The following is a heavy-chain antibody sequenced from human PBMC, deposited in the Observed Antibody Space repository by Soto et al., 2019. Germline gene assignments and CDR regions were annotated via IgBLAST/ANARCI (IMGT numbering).Heavy chain of an antibody. J-gene: IGHJ4*02. D-gene: IGHD1-1*01. CDR2: IYHSGSA. V-gene: IGHV4-31*03. CDR3: TSHGSAGTGVFDH. CDR1: SGSVISTDYY. Sequence: QVRLQESGPGLVKPSQTLSLACTVSSGSVISTDYYWTWIRQHPGKNLEWIGNIYHSGSASYNPSLKSRLTLSVDKSKNQFFLNLDSVTAADTAVYYCTSHGSAGTGVFDHWGQGTLVTVSS.